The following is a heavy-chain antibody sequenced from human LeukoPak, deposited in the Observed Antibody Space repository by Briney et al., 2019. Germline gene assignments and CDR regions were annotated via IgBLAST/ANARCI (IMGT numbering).Heavy chain of an antibody. J-gene: IGHJ5*02. D-gene: IGHD3-22*01. CDR3: ARDSKYYYDSAGSRFDP. CDR1: GYTFTNFA. Sequence: ASVKVSCTASGYTFTNFAISWVRQAPGQGLEWMGWISAYNGNTNYAQKLQGRVTMTTDTSTTTAYMELRSLRSDDTAVYYCARDSKYYYDSAGSRFDPWGQGTLVTVSS. V-gene: IGHV1-18*01. CDR2: ISAYNGNT.